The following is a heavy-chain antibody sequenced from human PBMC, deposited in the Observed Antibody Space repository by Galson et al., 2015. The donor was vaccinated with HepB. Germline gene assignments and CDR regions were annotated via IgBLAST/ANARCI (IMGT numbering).Heavy chain of an antibody. Sequence: SLRLSCAASGFTFSSYSMNWVRQAPGRGLEWVSYISSTGSNTYYADSVKGRFTISRDNAKNSLYLQMNNLRAEDTAVYYCARAPIYSIDYWGQGALVTVSS. V-gene: IGHV3-48*04. CDR3: ARAPIYSIDY. CDR1: GFTFSSYS. D-gene: IGHD2-15*01. J-gene: IGHJ4*02. CDR2: ISSTGSNT.